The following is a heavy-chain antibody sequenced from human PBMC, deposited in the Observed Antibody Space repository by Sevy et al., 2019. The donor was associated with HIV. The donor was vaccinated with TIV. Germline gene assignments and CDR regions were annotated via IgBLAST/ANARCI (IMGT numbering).Heavy chain of an antibody. V-gene: IGHV3-23*03. CDR1: GFTFSKYS. Sequence: GGSLRLSCAASGFTFSKYSMSWVRQPPGKGRGGVSFLSLGCGGINYADSVKGRFTTSGKNSKSSVYLQMNNLRPEDTAVYYCAREGCTKPHDYWGQGTLVTVSS. D-gene: IGHD2-8*01. CDR3: AREGCTKPHDY. CDR2: LSLGCGGI. J-gene: IGHJ4*02.